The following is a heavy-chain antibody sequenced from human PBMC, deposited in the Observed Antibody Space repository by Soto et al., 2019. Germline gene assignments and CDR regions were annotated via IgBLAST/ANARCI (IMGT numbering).Heavy chain of an antibody. CDR1: GFSVSSNY. CDR3: ARSRDGYSFYFYYGMDG. J-gene: IGHJ6*01. V-gene: IGHV3-53*01. CDR2: IYTGGTT. Sequence: GGSLRLSCAASGFSVSSNYMSWVRQAPGKGLEWVSLIYTGGTTHYADSVKGRFTISRDNSKNTLYLQMNSLRAEDTAVYYCARSRDGYSFYFYYGMDGWGQGTTVTVSS. D-gene: IGHD4-4*01.